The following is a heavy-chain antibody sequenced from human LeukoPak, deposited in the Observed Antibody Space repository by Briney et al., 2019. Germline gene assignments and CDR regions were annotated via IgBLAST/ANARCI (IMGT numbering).Heavy chain of an antibody. CDR3: ASVTSSWFYFDY. Sequence: GGSLRLSRAASGFTFSSYEMNWVRQAPGKGLEWVSYISSSGSTIYYADSVKGRFTISRDNAKNSLYLQMNSLRADDTAVYYCASVTSSWFYFDYWGQGTLVTVSS. CDR1: GFTFSSYE. J-gene: IGHJ4*02. V-gene: IGHV3-48*03. D-gene: IGHD6-13*01. CDR2: ISSSGSTI.